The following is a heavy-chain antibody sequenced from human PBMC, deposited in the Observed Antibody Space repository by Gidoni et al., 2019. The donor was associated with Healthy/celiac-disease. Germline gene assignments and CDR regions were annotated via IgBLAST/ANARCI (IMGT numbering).Heavy chain of an antibody. CDR3: ANDGTTRFGY. CDR1: GFTFSSYG. Sequence: QVQLVESGGGVDQPGRSLRLSSAASGFTFSSYGMHWVRQAPGKGLEWVAVISYDGSNKYYADSVKGRFTISRDNSKNTLYLQMNSLRAEDTAVYYCANDGTTRFGYWGQGTLVTVSS. J-gene: IGHJ4*02. V-gene: IGHV3-30*18. D-gene: IGHD1-1*01. CDR2: ISYDGSNK.